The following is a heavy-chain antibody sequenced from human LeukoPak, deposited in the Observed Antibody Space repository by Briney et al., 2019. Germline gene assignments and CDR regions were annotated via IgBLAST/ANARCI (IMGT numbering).Heavy chain of an antibody. D-gene: IGHD4-17*01. CDR3: AKDNRFVTVTTFGY. Sequence: GGSLRLSCAASGFTVSSNYMSWVRQAPGKGLEWVSIFYSGGSTYYADSVKGRFTISRDNSKNTLYLQMNSLRAEDTAVYYCAKDNRFVTVTTFGYWGQGTLVTVSS. J-gene: IGHJ4*02. CDR2: FYSGGST. CDR1: GFTVSSNY. V-gene: IGHV3-53*01.